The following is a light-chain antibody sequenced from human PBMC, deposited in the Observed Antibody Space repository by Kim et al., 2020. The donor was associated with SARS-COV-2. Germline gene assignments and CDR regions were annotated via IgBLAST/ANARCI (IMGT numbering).Light chain of an antibody. CDR2: KVS. CDR1: QSLVNTNGDTD. Sequence: DVVVTQSPLSLPVTXGQPASISCRSSQSLVNTNGDTDLNWLQQRPGQSPRPLIYKVSKRDSGVPDRFSGSGSGTDFTLKISSVEAEDVGVYYCLQNTHWPYTFGQGTKLEI. CDR3: LQNTHWPYT. J-gene: IGKJ2*01. V-gene: IGKV2-30*01.